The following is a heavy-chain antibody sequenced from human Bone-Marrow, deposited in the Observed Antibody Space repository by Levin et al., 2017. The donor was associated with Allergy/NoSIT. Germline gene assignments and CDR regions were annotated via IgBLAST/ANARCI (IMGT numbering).Heavy chain of an antibody. CDR1: GFTFSSSA. D-gene: IGHD3-10*01. V-gene: IGHV3-23*01. Sequence: GGSLRLSCAASGFTFSSSAMGWVRQAPGKGLEWVSSISGNGASTYYADSVKGRFTISRDNSKNTLYLEMNSLRAEDTAVYYCARDFRRPSGSGSDGWFDPWGQGTLATVSS. CDR2: ISGNGAST. CDR3: ARDFRRPSGSGSDGWFDP. J-gene: IGHJ5*02.